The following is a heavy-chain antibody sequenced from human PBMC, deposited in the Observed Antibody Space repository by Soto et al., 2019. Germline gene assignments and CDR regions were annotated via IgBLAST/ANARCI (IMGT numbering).Heavy chain of an antibody. V-gene: IGHV4-30-4*01. J-gene: IGHJ5*02. CDR3: ARGRRGKVAADGMIGDWFDP. CDR1: GGSLSSGDYY. CDR2: ISYTGST. Sequence: SETLSLTCTVSGGSLSSGDYYWSWIRHPPGKGLEWIGYISYTGSTYYNPSLKSRVTIPVDASKNQFSLKLSSATTADTAVYYCARGRRGKVAADGMIGDWFDPWGQGTPVTVSS. D-gene: IGHD6-13*01.